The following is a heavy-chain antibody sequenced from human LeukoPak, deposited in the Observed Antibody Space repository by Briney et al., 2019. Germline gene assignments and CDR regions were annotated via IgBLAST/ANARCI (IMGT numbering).Heavy chain of an antibody. CDR3: ARDRSGYYYYFDY. D-gene: IGHD3-22*01. J-gene: IGHJ4*02. V-gene: IGHV3-30*03. Sequence: GGSLRLSCAASGFTFSSYGMHWVRQAPGKGLEWVAVISYDGSNKYYADSVKGRFTISRDNSKNTLYLQMNSLRAEDTAVYYCARDRSGYYYYFDYWGQGTLVTVSS. CDR1: GFTFSSYG. CDR2: ISYDGSNK.